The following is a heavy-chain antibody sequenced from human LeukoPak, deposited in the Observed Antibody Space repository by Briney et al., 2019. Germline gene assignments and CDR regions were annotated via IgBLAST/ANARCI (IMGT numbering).Heavy chain of an antibody. J-gene: IGHJ6*03. D-gene: IGHD6-19*01. CDR1: GFTFSSYS. CDR2: ISSSSSTI. CDR3: ARDLGSSGWCPDLSMDV. V-gene: IGHV3-48*01. Sequence: GGSLRLSCAASGFTFSSYSMNWVRQAPGKGLEWVSYISSSSSTIYYADSVKGRFTISRDNAKNSLYLQMNSLRAEDTAVYYCARDLGSSGWCPDLSMDVWGKGTTVTVSS.